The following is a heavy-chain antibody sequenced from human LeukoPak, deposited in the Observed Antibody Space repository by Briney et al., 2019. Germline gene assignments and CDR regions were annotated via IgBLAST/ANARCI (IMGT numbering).Heavy chain of an antibody. CDR1: GSSISSSSYY. Sequence: PSETLSLTCTVSGSSISSSSYYWGWIRQPPGKGLEWIGSIYYSGSTYYNPSLKSRVTISVDTSKNQFSLKLSSVTAADTAVYYCAGILYGSGSYYTEYYFDYWGQGTLVTVSS. CDR2: IYYSGST. D-gene: IGHD3-10*01. CDR3: AGILYGSGSYYTEYYFDY. J-gene: IGHJ4*02. V-gene: IGHV4-39*01.